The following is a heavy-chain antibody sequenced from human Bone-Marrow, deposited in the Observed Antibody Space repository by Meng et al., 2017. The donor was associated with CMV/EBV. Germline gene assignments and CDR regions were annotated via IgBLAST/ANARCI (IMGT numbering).Heavy chain of an antibody. CDR1: GYTLTGSY. D-gene: IGHD6-19*01. J-gene: IGHJ4*02. CDR3: ARGGEWLEWGDFDY. CDR2: INPNRGGT. Sequence: GQLVKAGAEWNKPGATVKVSSKSPGYTLTGSYMPWGRQAPGQGLEWMGWINPNRGGTNYAKKFQGRVTMTRDTSISTAYMELSRLRSDDTAVYYCARGGEWLEWGDFDYWGQGTLVTVSS. V-gene: IGHV1-2*02.